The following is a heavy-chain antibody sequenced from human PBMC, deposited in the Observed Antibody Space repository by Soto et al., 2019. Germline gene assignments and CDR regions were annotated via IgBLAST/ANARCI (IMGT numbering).Heavy chain of an antibody. V-gene: IGHV4-34*01. CDR1: GGSFSGYY. D-gene: IGHD2-2*01. J-gene: IGHJ6*02. CDR3: ARGHRVPAAMKYYYYGMDV. CDR2: INHSGST. Sequence: SETLSLTCAVSGGSFSGYYWSWIRQPPGKGLEWIGEINHSGSTNYNPSLKSRVTISVDTSKNQFSLKLSSVTAADTAVYYCARGHRVPAAMKYYYYGMDVWGQGTTVTVSS.